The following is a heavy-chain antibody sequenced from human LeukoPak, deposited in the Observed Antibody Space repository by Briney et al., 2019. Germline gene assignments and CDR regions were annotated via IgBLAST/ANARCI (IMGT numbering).Heavy chain of an antibody. V-gene: IGHV4-38-2*02. CDR3: ASVGQSTIVVVPAAMGGDWFVP. Sequence: SETLSLTSTVSGYSISSCYYWGRIRQPPGKGLEWIGSNYHSGNTYYNPFLKSPITISVDTTKNHFSLKLSPLTPATTSVYYCASVGQSTIVVVPAAMGGDWFVPWGHGTLVTVSS. CDR2: NYHSGNT. J-gene: IGHJ5*02. D-gene: IGHD2-2*01. CDR1: GYSISSCYY.